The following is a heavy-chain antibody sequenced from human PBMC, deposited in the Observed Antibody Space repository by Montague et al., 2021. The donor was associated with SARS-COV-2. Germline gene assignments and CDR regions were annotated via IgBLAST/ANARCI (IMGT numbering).Heavy chain of an antibody. Sequence: SLRLSWAASGFTFSSYGMFWVRQTPGKGLEWVSAISGGGDMTYYADSVKGRFTISRDNSKNTLYLQMNTLRAEDTAVYFCAKKTIAVPGSPHFDSWGQGTRVTVCS. CDR3: AKKTIAVPGSPHFDS. CDR1: GFTFSSYG. V-gene: IGHV3-23*01. CDR2: ISGGGDMT. J-gene: IGHJ4*02. D-gene: IGHD6-19*01.